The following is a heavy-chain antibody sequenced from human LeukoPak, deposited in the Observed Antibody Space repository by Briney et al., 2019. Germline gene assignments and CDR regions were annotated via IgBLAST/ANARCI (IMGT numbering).Heavy chain of an antibody. Sequence: SVKVSCKASGGTFSSYAISWVRQAPGQGLEWMGGIIPIFGTANYAQKFQGRVTITADESTSTAYMELSSLRSEDTAVYYCARDLFPDCSSTSCYGWLDPWGQGTLVTVSS. V-gene: IGHV1-69*13. CDR2: IIPIFGTA. D-gene: IGHD2-2*01. CDR1: GGTFSSYA. CDR3: ARDLFPDCSSTSCYGWLDP. J-gene: IGHJ5*02.